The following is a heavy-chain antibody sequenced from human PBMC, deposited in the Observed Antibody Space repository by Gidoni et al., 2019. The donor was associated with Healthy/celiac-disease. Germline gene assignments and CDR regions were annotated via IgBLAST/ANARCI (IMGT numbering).Heavy chain of an antibody. Sequence: QVQLVESGGGVVQPGRSLRLSCAAYGFTFSSYGMHWVRQAPGKGLEWVAVISYDGSNKYYADSVKGRFTISRDNSKNTLYLQMNSLRAEDTAVYYCAKARGYSSGWYYFDYWGQGTLVTVSS. CDR3: AKARGYSSGWYYFDY. CDR1: GFTFSSYG. D-gene: IGHD6-19*01. J-gene: IGHJ4*02. V-gene: IGHV3-30*18. CDR2: ISYDGSNK.